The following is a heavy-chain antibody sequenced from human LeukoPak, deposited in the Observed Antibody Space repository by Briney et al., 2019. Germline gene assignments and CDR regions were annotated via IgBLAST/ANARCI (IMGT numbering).Heavy chain of an antibody. CDR1: GFTFSTHT. D-gene: IGHD6-13*01. V-gene: IGHV3-23*01. Sequence: GGSLRLSCVASGFTFSTHTMNWVRQAAGKGLEWVSAISGSGGDTYYADSVKGRFTISRDNSKNTLYLRMNSLRAEDTAVYYCAKSSAAASSNWLDPWGQGTLVTVSS. CDR3: AKSSAAASSNWLDP. CDR2: ISGSGGDT. J-gene: IGHJ5*02.